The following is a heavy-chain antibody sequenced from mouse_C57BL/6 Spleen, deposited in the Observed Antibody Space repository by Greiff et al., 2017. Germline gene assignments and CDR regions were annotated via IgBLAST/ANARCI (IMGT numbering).Heavy chain of an antibody. CDR1: GYSITSGYY. D-gene: IGHD2-1*01. CDR2: ISYDGSN. V-gene: IGHV3-6*01. CDR3: ASYGNYGYAMDY. Sequence: EVKLMESGPGLVKPSQSLSLTCSVTGYSITSGYYWNWIRQFPGNKLEWMGYISYDGSNNYNPSLKNRISITRDTSKNQFFLKLNSVTTEDTATYSCASYGNYGYAMDYWGQGTSVTVSS. J-gene: IGHJ4*01.